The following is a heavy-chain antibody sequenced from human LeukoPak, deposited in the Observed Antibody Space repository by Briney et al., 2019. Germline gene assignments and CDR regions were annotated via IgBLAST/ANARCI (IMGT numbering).Heavy chain of an antibody. D-gene: IGHD4-17*01. CDR2: IDYSGTT. Sequence: SETLSLTCTVSGYSISSGCYWGWIRQPPGKGLEWIGSIDYSGTTHYNPSLKSRVSISADTSKNQFSLKLSSVTAADTAVYYCARGSTVTSIGYWGQGTLVTVSS. CDR3: ARGSTVTSIGY. V-gene: IGHV4-38-2*02. CDR1: GYSISSGCY. J-gene: IGHJ4*02.